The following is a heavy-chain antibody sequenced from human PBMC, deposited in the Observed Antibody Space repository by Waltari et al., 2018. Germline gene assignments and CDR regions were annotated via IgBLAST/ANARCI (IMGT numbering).Heavy chain of an antibody. CDR1: GFTYNNFW. D-gene: IGHD3-22*01. J-gene: IGHJ4*01. CDR2: IKNDGSGP. V-gene: IGHV3-74*01. CDR3: VRAYYDGRLDY. Sequence: EVPLVESGGGLVQPGGSLRLSRAAAGFTYNNFWMHWGRQDAGKGLMWVSRIKNDGSGPIYAESVKGRFTISRDNAKNTLYLQMNSLRPEDTAVYYCVRAYYDGRLDYWGQGTLVTASS.